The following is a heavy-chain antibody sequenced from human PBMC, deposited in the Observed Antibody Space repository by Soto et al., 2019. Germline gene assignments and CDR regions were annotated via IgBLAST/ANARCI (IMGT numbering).Heavy chain of an antibody. J-gene: IGHJ6*02. CDR3: TRDGDIGVVPAANGGYYYYYYGMDV. CDR1: GFTFGDYA. D-gene: IGHD2-2*01. V-gene: IGHV3-49*04. Sequence: GGSLRLSCTASGFTFGDYAMSWVRQAPGKGLEWVGFIRSKAYGGTTEYAASVKGRFTVSRDDSKSIAYLQMNSLKTEDTAVYYCTRDGDIGVVPAANGGYYYYYYGMDVWGQGTTVTVSS. CDR2: IRSKAYGGTT.